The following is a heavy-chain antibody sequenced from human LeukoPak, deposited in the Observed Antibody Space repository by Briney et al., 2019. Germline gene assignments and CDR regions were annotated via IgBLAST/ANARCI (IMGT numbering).Heavy chain of an antibody. V-gene: IGHV3-23*01. Sequence: GGSLRLSCAASAFSFSDYNMNWVRQAPGKGLEWVSGISGSGGSTYYADSVKGRFTISRDNSKNTLYLQMNSLRAEDTAVYYCAKDGSGCSGGSCYQNFDYWGQGTLVTVSS. D-gene: IGHD2-15*01. CDR1: AFSFSDYN. CDR2: ISGSGGST. CDR3: AKDGSGCSGGSCYQNFDY. J-gene: IGHJ4*02.